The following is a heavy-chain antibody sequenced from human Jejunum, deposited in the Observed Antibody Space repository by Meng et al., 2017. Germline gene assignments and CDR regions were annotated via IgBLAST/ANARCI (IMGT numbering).Heavy chain of an antibody. Sequence: SVKVSCKASGGTFSNYAMSWVRQAPGQGLEWVGGIIPISGTANHAEKFQGRVTITADKSTNTAYRELTSLRFEETAVYYCTTPVRYYDVWSGYPTFDYWGQGTRVTGSS. D-gene: IGHD3-3*01. CDR1: GGTFSNYA. J-gene: IGHJ4*02. V-gene: IGHV1-69*06. CDR3: TTPVRYYDVWSGYPTFDY. CDR2: IIPISGTA.